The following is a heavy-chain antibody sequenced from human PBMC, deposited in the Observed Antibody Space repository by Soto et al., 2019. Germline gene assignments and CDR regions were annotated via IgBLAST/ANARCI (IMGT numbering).Heavy chain of an antibody. CDR1: GYSFTSYW. CDR2: IYPGDSDT. V-gene: IGHV5-51*01. J-gene: IGHJ3*02. Sequence: PGESLKISCKGSGYSFTSYWIGWVRQMPGKGLEWMGIIYPGDSDTRYSPSFQGQVTISADKSISTAYLQWSSLKASDTAMYYCARQAYYDFWSGYYTADFDIWGQGTMVTVSS. D-gene: IGHD3-3*01. CDR3: ARQAYYDFWSGYYTADFDI.